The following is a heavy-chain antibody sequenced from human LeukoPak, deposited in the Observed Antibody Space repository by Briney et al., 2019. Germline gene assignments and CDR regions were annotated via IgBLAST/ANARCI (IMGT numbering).Heavy chain of an antibody. CDR2: ISGSGDTT. D-gene: IGHD3-10*02. J-gene: IGHJ6*04. CDR1: GFTFSTYG. V-gene: IGHV3-23*01. Sequence: GGTLRLSCVASGFTFSTYGMTWVRQAPGKGLEWVSGISGSGDTTYYADSVRGRFTIFRDNAKNSLYLQMNSLRAEDTAVYYCAELGITMIGGVWGKGTTVTISS. CDR3: AELGITMIGGV.